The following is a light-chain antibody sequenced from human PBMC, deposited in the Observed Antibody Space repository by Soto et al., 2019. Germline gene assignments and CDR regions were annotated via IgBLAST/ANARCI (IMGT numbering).Light chain of an antibody. CDR3: QQYNNWPQT. CDR2: GVS. V-gene: IGKV3-15*01. Sequence: ERVMTQSPVTLSVSPGESVTLSCRASQSVGTNLAWYQQKPGQAPCLLIYGVSTRATGIPTRFSGSGSGRQFTLTISSLQSEDFAVYYCQQYNNWPQTFGQGTKVEIK. CDR1: QSVGTN. J-gene: IGKJ1*01.